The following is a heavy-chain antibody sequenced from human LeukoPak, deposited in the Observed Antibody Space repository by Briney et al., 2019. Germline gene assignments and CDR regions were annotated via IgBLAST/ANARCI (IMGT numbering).Heavy chain of an antibody. D-gene: IGHD5-24*01. Sequence: PGGSLRLSCAASGFTFSSYAMSWIRQPPGKGLEWIGSIYYSGSTYYNPSLKSRVTISVDTSKNQFSLKLSSVTAADTAVYYCARGRDQETYYFDYWGQGTLVTVSS. CDR1: GFTFSSYA. CDR3: ARGRDQETYYFDY. V-gene: IGHV4-39*01. J-gene: IGHJ4*02. CDR2: IYYSGST.